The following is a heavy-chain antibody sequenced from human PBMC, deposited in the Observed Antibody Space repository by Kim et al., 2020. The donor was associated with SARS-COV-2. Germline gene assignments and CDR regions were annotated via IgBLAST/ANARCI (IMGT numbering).Heavy chain of an antibody. V-gene: IGHV3-9*01. CDR3: AKDIGTGTGLWYGMDV. D-gene: IGHD1-1*01. CDR1: GFTFDDYA. CDR2: ISWNSGSI. J-gene: IGHJ6*02. Sequence: GGSLRLSCAASGFTFDDYAMHWVRQAPGKGLEWVSGISWNSGSIGYADSVKGRFTISRDNAKNSLYLRMNSLRAEDTALYYCAKDIGTGTGLWYGMDVWGQGTTVTVSS.